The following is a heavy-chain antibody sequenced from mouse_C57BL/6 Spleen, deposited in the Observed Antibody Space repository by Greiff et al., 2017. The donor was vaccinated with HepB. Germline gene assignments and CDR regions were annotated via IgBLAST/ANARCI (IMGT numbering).Heavy chain of an antibody. V-gene: IGHV1-50*01. CDR2: IDPSDSYT. Sequence: QVQLQQPGAELVKPGASVKLSCKASGYTFTSYWMQWVKQRPGQGLEWIGEIDPSDSYTNYNQKFKGKATLTVDTSSSTAYMQLSSLTSEDSAVYYCARKNSAMDYWGQGTSVTVSS. CDR1: GYTFTSYW. J-gene: IGHJ4*01. CDR3: ARKNSAMDY.